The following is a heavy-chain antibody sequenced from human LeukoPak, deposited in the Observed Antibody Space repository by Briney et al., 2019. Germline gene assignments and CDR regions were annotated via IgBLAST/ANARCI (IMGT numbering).Heavy chain of an antibody. CDR3: AKVEQYYFDY. J-gene: IGHJ4*02. CDR2: ISSSNTYI. V-gene: IGHV3-21*01. Sequence: GGSLRLSCAASGFTFSSYSMNWVRQAPGKGLEWVSSISSSNTYIYYADSVKGRFTIPRDNAKNSLYLQMNSLRAEDTAVYYCAKVEQYYFDYWGQGTPVTVSS. D-gene: IGHD6-19*01. CDR1: GFTFSSYS.